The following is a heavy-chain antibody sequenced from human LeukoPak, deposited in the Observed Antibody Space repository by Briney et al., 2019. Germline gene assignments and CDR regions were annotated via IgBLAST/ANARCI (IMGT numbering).Heavy chain of an antibody. J-gene: IGHJ4*02. Sequence: GGSLRLSCAASGFTFRNYGMHWVRQAPGKGLEWLAFIRYDGSDKTFADSVKGRFTVSRDNSKNTLHLHMNNLRTDDTAVYYCAKGYNYGRDYWGQGTLVTVSS. V-gene: IGHV3-30*02. CDR1: GFTFRNYG. CDR3: AKGYNYGRDY. D-gene: IGHD3-16*01. CDR2: IRYDGSDK.